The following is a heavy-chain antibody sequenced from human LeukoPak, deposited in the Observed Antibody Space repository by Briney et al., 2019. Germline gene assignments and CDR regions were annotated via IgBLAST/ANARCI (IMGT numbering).Heavy chain of an antibody. Sequence: SETLSLTCTVPGGSISSNYWSWIRQPPGKGLEWIGYIYYSGSTNYNPSLKSRVTISVDTSKNQFSLKLSSVTAADTAVYYCARDGNGIDYWGQGTLVIVSS. D-gene: IGHD1-26*01. V-gene: IGHV4-59*01. CDR3: ARDGNGIDY. CDR1: GGSISSNY. CDR2: IYYSGST. J-gene: IGHJ4*02.